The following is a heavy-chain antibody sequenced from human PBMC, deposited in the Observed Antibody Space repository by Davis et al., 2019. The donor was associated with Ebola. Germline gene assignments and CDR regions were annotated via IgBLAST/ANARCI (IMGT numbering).Heavy chain of an antibody. CDR1: GYTFTSYG. V-gene: IGHV1-18*01. J-gene: IGHJ6*02. D-gene: IGHD3-3*01. CDR2: ISAYNGNT. Sequence: ASVKVSCKASGYTFTSYGISWVRQAPGQGLEWMGWISAYNGNTKYSQKFQGRVTMTRDTSTSTVYMELSSLRSEDTAVYYCARAVLRFLEWVYGMDVWGQGTTVTVSS. CDR3: ARAVLRFLEWVYGMDV.